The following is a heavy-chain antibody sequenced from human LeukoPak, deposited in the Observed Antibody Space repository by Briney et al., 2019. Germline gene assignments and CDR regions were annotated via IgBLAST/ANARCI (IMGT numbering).Heavy chain of an antibody. Sequence: SETLSLTCAVYGGSFSGYYWSWIRQPPGKGLEWIGEINHSGSTNYNPSLKSRVTISVDTSKNQFSLKLSSVTAADTAVYYCARRRWVRGPDVVNPFDYWGQGTLVTVSS. CDR3: ARRRWVRGPDVVNPFDY. J-gene: IGHJ4*02. D-gene: IGHD5-12*01. V-gene: IGHV4-34*01. CDR2: INHSGST. CDR1: GGSFSGYY.